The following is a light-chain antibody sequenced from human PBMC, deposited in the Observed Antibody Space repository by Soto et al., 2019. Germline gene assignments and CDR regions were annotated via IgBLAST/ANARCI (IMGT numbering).Light chain of an antibody. J-gene: IGKJ5*01. V-gene: IGKV3D-20*02. CDR2: DAS. Sequence: EIVLTQSPGTLSLSPGERATLSCRASQSVSSSYLAWYQQKPGQAPRLLIYDASNRATGIPARFSGSGSETDFTLTISSLEPEDVAVYYCQQRMNWPLTFAQGTRLEIK. CDR3: QQRMNWPLT. CDR1: QSVSSSY.